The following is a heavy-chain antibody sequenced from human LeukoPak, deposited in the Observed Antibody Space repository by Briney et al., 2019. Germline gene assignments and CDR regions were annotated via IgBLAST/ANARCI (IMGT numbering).Heavy chain of an antibody. Sequence: VASVKVSCKASGYTFTGYYMHWVRQAPGQGLEWMGWINPNSGGTNYAQKFQGRVTMTRDTSISTAYMELSRLRSDDTAVYYCARDPDGGSFQDYWGQGTLVTVSS. CDR2: INPNSGGT. CDR1: GYTFTGYY. CDR3: ARDPDGGSFQDY. V-gene: IGHV1-2*02. J-gene: IGHJ4*02. D-gene: IGHD2-15*01.